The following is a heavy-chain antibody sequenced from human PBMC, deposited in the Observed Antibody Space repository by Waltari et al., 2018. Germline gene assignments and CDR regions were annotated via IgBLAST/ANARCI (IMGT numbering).Heavy chain of an antibody. CDR2: INDNGRNT. D-gene: IGHD1-26*01. V-gene: IGHV3-23*01. CDR3: AKLPGSYHLYYFHY. J-gene: IGHJ4*02. Sequence: VSGINDNGRNTYYADSVKGRFTISRDNSNDILYLQMNSLRADDTAVYYCAKLPGSYHLYYFHYWGQGTLVTVSS.